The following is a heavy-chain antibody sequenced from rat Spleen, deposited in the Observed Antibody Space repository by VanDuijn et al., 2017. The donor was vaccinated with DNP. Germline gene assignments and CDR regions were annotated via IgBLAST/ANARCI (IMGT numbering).Heavy chain of an antibody. V-gene: IGHV5-17*01. CDR3: ARRGYYRGDVDYAMDA. CDR2: ISYDGSRT. J-gene: IGHJ4*01. Sequence: EVQLVESGGGLVQPGRSLKLSCAASGFTFSDYAMAWVRQAPKKGLEWVATISYDGSRTYYRDSVKGRFTISRDNAKSTLYLQMDSLRSEDTATYYCARRGYYRGDVDYAMDAWGQGTSVTVSS. CDR1: GFTFSDYA. D-gene: IGHD1-1*01.